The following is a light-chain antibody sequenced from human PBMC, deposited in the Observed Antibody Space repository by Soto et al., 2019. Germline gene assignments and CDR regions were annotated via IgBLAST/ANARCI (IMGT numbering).Light chain of an antibody. V-gene: IGLV2-14*03. CDR2: DVS. Sequence: QSVLTQPASVSGSPGQSITISCTGTSNDVGGYQYVSWYQQHPGKAPKLKIVDVSNRPSGVSNRFSGCKSGNTAFLTFSGLQAEDEADYYCSSYTSSTTRVFGTGTKVTGL. CDR3: SSYTSSTTRV. CDR1: SNDVGGYQY. J-gene: IGLJ1*01.